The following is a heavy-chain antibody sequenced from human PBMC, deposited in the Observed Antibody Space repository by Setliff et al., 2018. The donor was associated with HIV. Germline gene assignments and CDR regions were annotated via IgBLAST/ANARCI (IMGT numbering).Heavy chain of an antibody. J-gene: IGHJ5*02. Sequence: SETLSLTCTISGGSFGVYRWSWIRQSAGRGLEWIGRIDSSGTTDYKPSLKGRVAISVDTSRNQFSLRVTSVTAADTAVYFCARDRHSSGLGSYGPWGPGILVTSPQ. CDR2: IDSSGTT. CDR3: ARDRHSSGLGSYGP. D-gene: IGHD3-10*01. CDR1: GGSFGVYR. V-gene: IGHV4-4*07.